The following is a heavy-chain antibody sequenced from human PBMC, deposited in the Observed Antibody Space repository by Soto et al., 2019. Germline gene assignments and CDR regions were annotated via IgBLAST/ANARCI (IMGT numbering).Heavy chain of an antibody. CDR1: GGSISSITYY. D-gene: IGHD3-10*01. Sequence: QLQLQESGPGPVKPSETLSLTCTVSGGSISSITYYWGWVRQPPGKGLEWIGTIYYSGSTYYTPSLKSRVIISVDTSNNQFSLKLSSVTASDAAVYSCARLPSIGGGLQYYYYYMDVWGKGTTVTVSS. V-gene: IGHV4-39*01. CDR2: IYYSGST. CDR3: ARLPSIGGGLQYYYYYMDV. J-gene: IGHJ6*03.